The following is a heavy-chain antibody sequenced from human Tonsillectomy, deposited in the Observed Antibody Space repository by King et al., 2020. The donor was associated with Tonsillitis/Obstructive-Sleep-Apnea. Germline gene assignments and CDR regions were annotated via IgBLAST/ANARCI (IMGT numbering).Heavy chain of an antibody. CDR3: ARGMAYCGGDCYSWRANYYYYYMDV. CDR2: INHSGST. CDR1: GGSFSGYY. D-gene: IGHD2-21*01. J-gene: IGHJ6*03. Sequence: VQLQQWGAGLLKPSETLSLTCAVYGGSFSGYYWSWIRQPPGKGLEWIGEINHSGSTNYNPSLKSRVTISVDTSKNQFSLKLSSVTAADTAVYYCARGMAYCGGDCYSWRANYYYYYMDVWGKGTTVTVSS. V-gene: IGHV4-34*01.